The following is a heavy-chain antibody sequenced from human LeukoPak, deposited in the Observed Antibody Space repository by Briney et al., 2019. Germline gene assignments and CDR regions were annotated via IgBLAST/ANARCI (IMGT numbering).Heavy chain of an antibody. CDR3: ARDPIGYCSSTSCYFPFDY. J-gene: IGHJ4*02. D-gene: IGHD2-2*01. CDR1: GYTFTSYG. V-gene: IGHV1-18*01. CDR2: ISAYNGNT. Sequence: ASVKVSCKASGYTFTSYGISWVRQAPGQGLEWMGWISAYNGNTNYAQKLQGRVTMTTDTSTSTAYMELRSLRSDDTAVYYCARDPIGYCSSTSCYFPFDYWGQGTLVTVSS.